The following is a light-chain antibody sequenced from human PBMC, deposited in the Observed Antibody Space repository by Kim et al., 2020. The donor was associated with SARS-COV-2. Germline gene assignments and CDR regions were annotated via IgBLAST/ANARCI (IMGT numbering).Light chain of an antibody. CDR3: QHHSSYPIT. Sequence: ASVGDRVTITCRASQSIGGWLAWYQQKPGKAPKLLIYDASSVESGVPSRFSGSGSGTEFTLTISSLQPDDSATYYCQHHSSYPITFGQGTRLEIK. J-gene: IGKJ5*01. CDR2: DAS. V-gene: IGKV1-5*01. CDR1: QSIGGW.